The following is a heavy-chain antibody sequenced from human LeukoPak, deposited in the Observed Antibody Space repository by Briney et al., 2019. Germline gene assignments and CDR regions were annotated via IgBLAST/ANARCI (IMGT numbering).Heavy chain of an antibody. J-gene: IGHJ6*03. CDR2: INPNSGGT. CDR3: AAGLGYSGYDFNFYYYYYMDV. Sequence: GASVKVSCKASGYTFTGYYMHWVRQAPGQGLEWMGWINPNSGGTNYAQKFQERVTITRDMSTSTAYMELSSLRSEDTAVYYCAAGLGYSGYDFNFYYYYYMDVWGKGTTVTVSS. D-gene: IGHD5-12*01. CDR1: GYTFTGYY. V-gene: IGHV1-2*02.